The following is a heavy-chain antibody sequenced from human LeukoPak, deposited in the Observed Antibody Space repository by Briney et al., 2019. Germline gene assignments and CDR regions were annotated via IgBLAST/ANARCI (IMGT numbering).Heavy chain of an antibody. Sequence: PGGSLRLSCAASGFTFDDYAMHWVRQAPGKGLEWVSGISWNSGSIGYADSVKGRFTISRDNAKNSLYLQMNSLRAEDTALYYCAKMVTATQAFDYWGQGTLVTVSS. J-gene: IGHJ4*02. CDR2: ISWNSGSI. D-gene: IGHD2-21*02. CDR3: AKMVTATQAFDY. V-gene: IGHV3-9*01. CDR1: GFTFDDYA.